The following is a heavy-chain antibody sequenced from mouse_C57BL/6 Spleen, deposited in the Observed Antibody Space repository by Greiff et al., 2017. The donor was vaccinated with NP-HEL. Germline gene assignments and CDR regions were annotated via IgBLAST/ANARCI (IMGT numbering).Heavy chain of an antibody. D-gene: IGHD2-3*01. V-gene: IGHV5-15*01. CDR2: ISNLAYSI. J-gene: IGHJ2*01. CDR3: ARDNDGSFDY. Sequence: DVHLVESGGGLVQPGGSLKLSCAASGFTFSDYGMAWVRQAPRKGPEWVAFISNLAYSIYYADTVTGRFTISRENAKNTLYLEMSSLRSEDTAMYYCARDNDGSFDYWGQGTTLTVSS. CDR1: GFTFSDYG.